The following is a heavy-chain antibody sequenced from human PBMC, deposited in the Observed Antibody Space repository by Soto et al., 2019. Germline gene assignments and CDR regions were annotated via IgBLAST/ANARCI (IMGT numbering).Heavy chain of an antibody. J-gene: IGHJ4*02. Sequence: QVHLVQSGAEVKKPGASVKVSCKGSGYAFTTYGITWVRQAPGQGLEWMGWISAHNGNTNYAQKLQGRVTVTRDTSTSTAYMELRGLRSDDTAVYYCARGRYGAYWGQGALVTVSS. D-gene: IGHD3-10*01. CDR3: ARGRYGAY. V-gene: IGHV1-18*01. CDR1: GYAFTTYG. CDR2: ISAHNGNT.